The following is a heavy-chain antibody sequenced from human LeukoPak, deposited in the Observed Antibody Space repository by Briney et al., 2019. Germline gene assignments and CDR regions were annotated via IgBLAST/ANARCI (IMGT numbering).Heavy chain of an antibody. CDR1: GYTFTTYD. Sequence: WASVKVSCKASGYTFTTYDINWVRQATGQGLEWMGWMNPNSGNTGYAQKFQGRVTITRNTSISTAYMELSRLRSDDTAVYYCARGDYDFWSGYYGSLRTNWFDPWGQGTLVTVSS. CDR2: MNPNSGNT. J-gene: IGHJ5*02. D-gene: IGHD3-3*01. CDR3: ARGDYDFWSGYYGSLRTNWFDP. V-gene: IGHV1-8*03.